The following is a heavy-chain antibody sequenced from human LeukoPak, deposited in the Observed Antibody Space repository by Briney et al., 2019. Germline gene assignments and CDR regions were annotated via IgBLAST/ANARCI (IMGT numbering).Heavy chain of an antibody. CDR3: ARARYYYYYYMDV. CDR2: IYYSGST. CDR1: GGSISSSNYY. V-gene: IGHV4-61*05. D-gene: IGHD1-14*01. Sequence: PSETLSLTCTVSGGSISSSNYYWGWIRQPPGKGLEWIGYIYYSGSTNYNPSLKSRVTISVDTSKNQFSLKLSSVTAADTAVYYCARARYYYYYYMDVWGKGTTVTVSS. J-gene: IGHJ6*03.